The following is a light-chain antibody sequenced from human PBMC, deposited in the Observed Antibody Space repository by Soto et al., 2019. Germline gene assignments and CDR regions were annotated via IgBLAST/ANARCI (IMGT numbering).Light chain of an antibody. J-gene: IGKJ1*01. V-gene: IGKV3-20*01. CDR1: QSISSTS. CDR2: GIS. CDR3: QHYSNSLWT. Sequence: EIVLTQSPGTLSLSPGERATLSCRASQSISSTSLAWYQQKPGQAPRLLIYGISSRATGIPDRFSGSGSGTDYTLTINILEPEDFAVYFCQHYSNSLWTFGQGTKVEIK.